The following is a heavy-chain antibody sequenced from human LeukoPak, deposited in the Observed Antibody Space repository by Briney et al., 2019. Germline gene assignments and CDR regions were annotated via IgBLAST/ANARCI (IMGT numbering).Heavy chain of an antibody. CDR1: GFTFSSYS. D-gene: IGHD6-6*01. Sequence: GGSLRLSCAASGFTFSSYSMNWVRQAPEKGLEWVSSISSSSSYIYYADSVKGRFTISRDNAKNSLYLQMNSLRAEDTAVYYCARDGSSSYVDAFDIWGQGTMVTVSS. CDR2: ISSSSSYI. CDR3: ARDGSSSYVDAFDI. J-gene: IGHJ3*02. V-gene: IGHV3-21*01.